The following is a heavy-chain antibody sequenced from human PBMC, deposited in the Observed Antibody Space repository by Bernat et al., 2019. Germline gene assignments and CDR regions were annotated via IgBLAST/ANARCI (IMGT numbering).Heavy chain of an antibody. J-gene: IGHJ4*02. CDR3: AKEGTDNVVVGAATTRRDYFDY. CDR1: GFTFSSYG. CDR2: ISYDGSNK. D-gene: IGHD2-15*01. Sequence: QVQLVESGGGVVQPGRSLRLSCAASGFTFSSYGMHWVRQAPGKGLEWVAVISYDGSNKYYADSVKGRFTISRDNSKNTLYLQMNSLRAEDTAVYYCAKEGTDNVVVGAATTRRDYFDYWGQGTLVTVSS. V-gene: IGHV3-30*18.